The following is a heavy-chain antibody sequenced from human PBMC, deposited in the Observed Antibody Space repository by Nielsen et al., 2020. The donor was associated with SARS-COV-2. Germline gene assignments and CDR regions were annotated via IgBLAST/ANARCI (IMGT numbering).Heavy chain of an antibody. Sequence: GESLKISCAASGFTFSSYSMNWVRQAPGKGLEWVSSISSSSSYIYYADSVKGRFTISRDDAKNSLYLQMNSLRAEDTAVYYCASRTGKYYYYYYMDVWGKGTTVTVSS. CDR3: ASRTGKYYYYYYMDV. CDR1: GFTFSSYS. J-gene: IGHJ6*03. V-gene: IGHV3-21*01. CDR2: ISSSSSYI.